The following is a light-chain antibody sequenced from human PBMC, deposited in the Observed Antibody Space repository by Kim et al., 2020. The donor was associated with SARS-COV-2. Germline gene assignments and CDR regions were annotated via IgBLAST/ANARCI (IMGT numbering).Light chain of an antibody. V-gene: IGLV3-21*04. CDR2: YDS. Sequence: APGKTARIACGRNNIGSKTVHWYQQKPGQAPVLVIYYDSDRPSGIPERFSGSNSGNTATLTISRVEAGDEADYFCQVWDSSSDHVVFGGGTQLTFL. CDR3: QVWDSSSDHVV. J-gene: IGLJ2*01. CDR1: NIGSKT.